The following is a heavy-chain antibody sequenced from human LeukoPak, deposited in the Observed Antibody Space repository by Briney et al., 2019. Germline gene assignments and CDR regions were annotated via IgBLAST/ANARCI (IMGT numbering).Heavy chain of an antibody. D-gene: IGHD5-12*01. Sequence: PGRSLRLSCAASGFTFSTYWMTWVRQAPGKGLEWVANINQDGSEKYYVDSVRGRFTISRDNAKNSLYLQMNSLRAEDTAVYYCVRALRVVDYWGQGTLVTVSS. CDR1: GFTFSTYW. CDR3: VRALRVVDY. CDR2: INQDGSEK. V-gene: IGHV3-7*01. J-gene: IGHJ4*02.